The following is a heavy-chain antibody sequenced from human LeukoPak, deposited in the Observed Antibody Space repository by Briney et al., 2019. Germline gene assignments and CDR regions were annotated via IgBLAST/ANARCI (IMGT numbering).Heavy chain of an antibody. J-gene: IGHJ5*02. Sequence: GGSLRLSCAASGFTFSNYAMSWVRQAPGKGLEWVAVISYDGSNKYYADSVKGRFTISRDNSKNTLYLQMNSLRAEDTAVYYCARGSEYNSGSYSQAKDWFDPWGQGTLVTVSS. CDR3: ARGSEYNSGSYSQAKDWFDP. CDR2: ISYDGSNK. CDR1: GFTFSNYA. V-gene: IGHV3-30-3*01. D-gene: IGHD1-26*01.